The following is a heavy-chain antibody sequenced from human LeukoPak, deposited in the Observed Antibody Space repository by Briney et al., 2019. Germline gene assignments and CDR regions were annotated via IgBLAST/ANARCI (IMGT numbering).Heavy chain of an antibody. Sequence: SETLSLTCTVAGGSISSGSYYWSWIRQPAGKGLEWIGRIYTSGSTNYNPALKSRVTISVDTSKNQFSLKLSSVTAADTAVYYCARGRYGWELDYWGQGTLVTVSS. CDR3: ARGRYGWELDY. CDR2: IYTSGST. V-gene: IGHV4-61*02. CDR1: GGSISSGSYY. J-gene: IGHJ4*02. D-gene: IGHD1-26*01.